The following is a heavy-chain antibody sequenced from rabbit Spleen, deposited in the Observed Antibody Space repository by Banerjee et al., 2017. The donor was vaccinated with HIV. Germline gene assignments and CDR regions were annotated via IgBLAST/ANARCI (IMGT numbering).Heavy chain of an antibody. J-gene: IGHJ6*01. Sequence: QSLEESGGDLVKPGASLTLTCIASGVSFSGDSYMCWVRQAPTKGLEWIVCIDTGSSGFTYYASWAKGRFTISKTSSTTVTLQMTSLTAADTATYSCARDTSSSFSSYGMDLWGPGTLVTVS. V-gene: IGHV1S40*01. CDR2: IDTGSSGFT. CDR1: GVSFSGDSY. D-gene: IGHD1-1*01. CDR3: ARDTSSSFSSYGMDL.